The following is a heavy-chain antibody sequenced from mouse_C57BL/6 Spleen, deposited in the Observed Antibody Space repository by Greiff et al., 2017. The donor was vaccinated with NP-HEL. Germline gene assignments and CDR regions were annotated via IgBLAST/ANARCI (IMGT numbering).Heavy chain of an antibody. Sequence: VQLQQSGADLVKAGASVKMSCKASGYTFTSYWMHWVKQRLGQGLEWFAETNPTNGRTYYNEKFKSKATLTVDKSSSTAYMLLSGPTFEDSAVYYCERIKKIVATYYDYWGQGTTLTVSS. CDR2: TNPTNGRT. D-gene: IGHD1-1*01. J-gene: IGHJ2*01. CDR3: ERIKKIVATYYDY. V-gene: IGHV1S81*02. CDR1: GYTFTSYW.